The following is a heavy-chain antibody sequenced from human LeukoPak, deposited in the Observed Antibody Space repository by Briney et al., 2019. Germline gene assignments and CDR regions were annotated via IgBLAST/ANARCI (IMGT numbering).Heavy chain of an antibody. V-gene: IGHV3-30-3*01. Sequence: GGSLRLSCAASGFTFSSYAMHWVRQAPGKGLEWVAVISYDGSNKYYADSVKGRFTVSRDNSKNTLYLQMNSLRAEDTAVYYCARVSSGSYPLFSYWGQGTLVTVSS. D-gene: IGHD1-26*01. CDR3: ARVSSGSYPLFSY. J-gene: IGHJ4*02. CDR1: GFTFSSYA. CDR2: ISYDGSNK.